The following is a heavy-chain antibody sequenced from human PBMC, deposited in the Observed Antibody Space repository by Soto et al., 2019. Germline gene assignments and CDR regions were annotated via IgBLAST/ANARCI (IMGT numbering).Heavy chain of an antibody. Sequence: GGSLRLCCAASGFTFSSYWMHWVRQAPRKGLVWVSRINSDGSTTSYADSVKGRFTISRDNAKNTLYLQMNSLRAEDTAVYYCARDNYDYVWGSLRYFDYWGQGTQVTVSS. CDR2: INSDGSTT. CDR3: ARDNYDYVWGSLRYFDY. J-gene: IGHJ4*02. V-gene: IGHV3-74*01. CDR1: GFTFSSYW. D-gene: IGHD3-16*01.